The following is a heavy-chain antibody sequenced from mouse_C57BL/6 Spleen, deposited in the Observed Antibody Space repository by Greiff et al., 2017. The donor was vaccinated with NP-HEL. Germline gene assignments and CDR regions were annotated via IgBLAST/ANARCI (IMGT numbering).Heavy chain of an antibody. D-gene: IGHD4-1*01. CDR1: GYAFSSYW. V-gene: IGHV1-80*01. CDR2: IYPGDGDT. J-gene: IGHJ2*01. Sequence: VQRVESGAELVKPGASVKISCKASGYAFSSYWMNWVKQRPGKGLEWIGHIYPGDGDTNYNGKFKGRATLTADNSYSTAYMQLSRLTSEDSAVYFCARGGERAGKDYWGQGTTLTVSS. CDR3: ARGGERAGKDY.